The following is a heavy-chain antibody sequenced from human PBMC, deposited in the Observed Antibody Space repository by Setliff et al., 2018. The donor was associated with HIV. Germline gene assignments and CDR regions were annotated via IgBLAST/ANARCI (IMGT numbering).Heavy chain of an antibody. CDR1: GYTFTRYF. CDR3: ARGWEGGMDY. Sequence: ASVKVSCEASGYTFTRYFMHCVRQAPGQGLEWLGMINPSGGSTWYAQKFQGRVTMTGDTSTNTLYMELSSLRSEDTAVYYCARGWEGGMDYWGQGTLVTVSS. CDR2: INPSGGST. V-gene: IGHV1-46*01. J-gene: IGHJ4*02. D-gene: IGHD1-26*01.